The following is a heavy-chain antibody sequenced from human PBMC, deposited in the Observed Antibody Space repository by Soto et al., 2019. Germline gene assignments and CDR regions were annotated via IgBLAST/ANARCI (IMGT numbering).Heavy chain of an antibody. CDR2: IYYSGST. CDR1: GGSISSYY. J-gene: IGHJ5*02. V-gene: IGHV4-59*08. D-gene: IGHD2-8*02. Sequence: SETLSLTCSVSGGSISSYYWSWIRQPPGKGLEWIGYIYYSGSTSYNPSLKSRVTMSVDTSKNQFSLKLSSVTAADTAVYYCVRYYGTVSVCYYFYSWGQGTLVTVSS. CDR3: VRYYGTVSVCYYFYS.